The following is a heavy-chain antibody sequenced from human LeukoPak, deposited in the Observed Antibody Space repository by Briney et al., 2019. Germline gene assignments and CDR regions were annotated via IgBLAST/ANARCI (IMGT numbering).Heavy chain of an antibody. CDR2: IYPRDGST. CDR3: ASAFFGAAFDI. V-gene: IGHV1-46*01. Sequence: GASVKVSCKASGYTFTSYGISWVRQAPGQGLEWMGMIYPRDGSTSYAQKFQGRVTMTRDTSTSTVYMELSSLRSEDTAVYYCASAFFGAAFDIWGQGTMVTVSS. D-gene: IGHD3-3*01. J-gene: IGHJ3*02. CDR1: GYTFTSYG.